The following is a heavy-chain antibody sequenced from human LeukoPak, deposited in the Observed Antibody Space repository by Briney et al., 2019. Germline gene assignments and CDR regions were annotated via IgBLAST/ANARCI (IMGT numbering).Heavy chain of an antibody. D-gene: IGHD4-17*01. Sequence: ASVKVSCKVSGYILTELSMHWVRQAPGNGLEWMGGFDPEDGETIYAQKFQGRVTMTEDISTDTAYMELSSLRSEDTAVYYCATTSGGTYGDYYFDYWGQGTLVTVSS. CDR1: GYILTELS. CDR3: ATTSGGTYGDYYFDY. J-gene: IGHJ4*02. V-gene: IGHV1-24*01. CDR2: FDPEDGET.